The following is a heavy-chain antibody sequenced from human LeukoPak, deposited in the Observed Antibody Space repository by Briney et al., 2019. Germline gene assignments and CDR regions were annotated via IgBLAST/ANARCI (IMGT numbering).Heavy chain of an antibody. J-gene: IGHJ3*01. D-gene: IGHD2-2*01. CDR2: MYSSGST. CDR3: ARGPPDCSSTSCYAFDAFDV. V-gene: IGHV4-39*07. Sequence: SETLSLTCTVSGGSISSGSYYWGWIRQPPGKGLEWIGSMYSSGSTYYSPSLKSRVTISVDTSKNHFSLKLSSVTAADTAVYYCARGPPDCSSTSCYAFDAFDVWGQGTMVTVSS. CDR1: GGSISSGSYY.